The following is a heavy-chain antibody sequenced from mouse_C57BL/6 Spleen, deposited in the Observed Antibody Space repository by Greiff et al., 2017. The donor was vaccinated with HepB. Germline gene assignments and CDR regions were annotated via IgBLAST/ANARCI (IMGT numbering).Heavy chain of an antibody. Sequence: VQLQQSGPELVKPGASVKISCKASGYAFSSSWMNWVKQRPGKGLEWIGRIYPGDGDTNYNGKFKGKATLTADKSSSTAYMQLSSLTSEDSAVYFCAREGVYGNPYYYAMDYWGQGTSVTVSS. CDR3: AREGVYGNPYYYAMDY. V-gene: IGHV1-82*01. J-gene: IGHJ4*01. D-gene: IGHD2-1*01. CDR2: IYPGDGDT. CDR1: GYAFSSSW.